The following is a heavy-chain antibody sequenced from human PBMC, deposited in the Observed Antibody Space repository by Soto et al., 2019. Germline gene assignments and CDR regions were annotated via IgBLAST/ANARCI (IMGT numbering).Heavy chain of an antibody. CDR2: INPSGGST. V-gene: IGHV1-46*01. CDR3: ARARGINSGWLA. CDR1: GYILTSDY. J-gene: IGHJ5*02. Sequence: ASVKVSWKVSGYILTSDYMHWVRHAPGQGLEWMGIINPSGGSTSYAQKFQGRVTMTREKTTSTAYMELSSLISEDTAVYYRARARGINSGWLAWGQGTLVTVSS. D-gene: IGHD6-19*01.